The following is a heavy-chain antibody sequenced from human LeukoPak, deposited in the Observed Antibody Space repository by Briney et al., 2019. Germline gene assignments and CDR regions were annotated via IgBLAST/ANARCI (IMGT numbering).Heavy chain of an antibody. CDR2: ISGGGGDT. CDR3: AKDGGYGSGSYYPDY. Sequence: GGSLRLSCAASGFTFSSYAMNWVRQAPGKGLEWVSSISGGGGDTAYADSAKGRFTMSRDNSKNTLYLQMNSLRAEDTAVYYCAKDGGYGSGSYYPDYWGQGTLVTVSS. CDR1: GFTFSSYA. V-gene: IGHV3-23*01. D-gene: IGHD3-10*01. J-gene: IGHJ4*02.